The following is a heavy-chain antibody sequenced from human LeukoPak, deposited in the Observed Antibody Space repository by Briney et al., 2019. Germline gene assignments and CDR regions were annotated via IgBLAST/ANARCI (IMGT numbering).Heavy chain of an antibody. J-gene: IGHJ4*02. CDR3: AADPVGAGMTV. CDR1: GFTFTSSA. D-gene: IGHD1-26*01. V-gene: IGHV1-58*01. CDR2: IAVGSGNT. Sequence: GASVKVSCKASGFTFTSSAVQWVRQARGQRLEWIGWIAVGSGNTNYAQKFQERVTITRDMSTSTAYMELSSLRSEDTAVYYCAADPVGAGMTVWGQGTLVTVSS.